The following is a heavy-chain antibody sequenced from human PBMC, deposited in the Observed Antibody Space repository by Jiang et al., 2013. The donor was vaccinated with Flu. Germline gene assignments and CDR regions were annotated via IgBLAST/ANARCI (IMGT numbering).Heavy chain of an antibody. V-gene: IGHV1-18*01. CDR1: GYTFTSYG. CDR2: ISGYNGNT. CDR3: ARVGQWLSLGYYYGMDV. D-gene: IGHD6-19*01. Sequence: GAEVKKPGASVKVSCKASGYTFTSYGISWVRQAPGQGLEWMGWISGYNGNTNYAQKLQGRVTMTTDTSTSTAYMELRSLRSDDTAVYYCARVGQWLSLGYYYGMDVWGQGTTVTVSS. J-gene: IGHJ6*02.